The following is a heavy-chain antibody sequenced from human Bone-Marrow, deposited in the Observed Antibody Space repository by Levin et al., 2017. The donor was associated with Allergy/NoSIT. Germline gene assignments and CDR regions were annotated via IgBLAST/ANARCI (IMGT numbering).Heavy chain of an antibody. CDR2: IYYSGGT. J-gene: IGHJ5*01. V-gene: IGHV4-59*02. CDR3: ARGDDYGSGSYLDS. CDR1: GASVSSYF. D-gene: IGHD3-10*01. Sequence: SETLSLTCTVSGASVSSYFWSWIRQPPGRGLEWVGYIYYSGGTNYNPSLKSRVSISVDTAKNHVSLRLTSVTAADTAVYYCARGDDYGSGSYLDSWGQGTLVTVSS.